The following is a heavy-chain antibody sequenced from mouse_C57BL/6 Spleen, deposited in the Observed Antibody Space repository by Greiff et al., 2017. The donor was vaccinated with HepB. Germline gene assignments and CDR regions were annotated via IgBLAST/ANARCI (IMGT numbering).Heavy chain of an antibody. Sequence: VQLQQPGAELVRPGSSVKLSCKASGYTFTSYWMDWVKQRPGQGLEWIGNIYPSDSETHYNQKFKDKATLTVDKSSSTAYMQLSSLTSEDSAVYYCARKPFYYGYDDYWGQGTTLTVSS. CDR2: IYPSDSET. J-gene: IGHJ2*01. CDR1: GYTFTSYW. D-gene: IGHD2-2*01. V-gene: IGHV1-61*01. CDR3: ARKPFYYGYDDY.